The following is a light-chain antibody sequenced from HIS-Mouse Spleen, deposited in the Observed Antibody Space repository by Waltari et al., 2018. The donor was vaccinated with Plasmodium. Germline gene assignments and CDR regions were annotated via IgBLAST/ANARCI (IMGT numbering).Light chain of an antibody. J-gene: IGLJ3*02. CDR1: SSDVGGYNY. CDR2: DVS. V-gene: IGLV2-14*03. Sequence: QSALTHPASVSGSPGQSITISCTGTSSDVGGYNYVSWYQQHPCKAPKLMIYDVSNRPSGVSNRFSGSKSGNTASLIISGLQAEDEADYYCSSYTSSSTLRWVFGGGTKLTVL. CDR3: SSYTSSSTLRWV.